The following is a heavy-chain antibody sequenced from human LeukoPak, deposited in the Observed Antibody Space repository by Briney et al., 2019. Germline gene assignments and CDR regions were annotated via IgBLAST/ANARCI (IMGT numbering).Heavy chain of an antibody. CDR1: GFTFSTYG. D-gene: IGHD1-26*01. CDR3: AKDLRWELPDAFDI. CDR2: VRYDGSKK. J-gene: IGHJ3*02. V-gene: IGHV3-30*02. Sequence: GGSLRLSCAASGFTFSTYGMHWVRQAPGKGLEWVAFVRYDGSKKYYTNSVKGRFTISRDNSKNTLYLQMNSLRAEDTAVYYCAKDLRWELPDAFDIWGQGTMVTVSS.